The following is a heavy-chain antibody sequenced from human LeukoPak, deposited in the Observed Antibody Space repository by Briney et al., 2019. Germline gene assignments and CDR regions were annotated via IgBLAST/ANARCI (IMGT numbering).Heavy chain of an antibody. CDR3: ARVWFGELLWWFDY. V-gene: IGHV3-11*01. J-gene: IGHJ4*02. Sequence: GGSLRLSCAASGFTFSDYYMSWIRQAPGKGLEWVSYISSSGSTIYYADSVKGRFTVSRDNAKNSLYLQMNSLRAEDTAVYYCARVWFGELLWWFDYWGQGTLVTVSS. CDR1: GFTFSDYY. D-gene: IGHD3-10*01. CDR2: ISSSGSTI.